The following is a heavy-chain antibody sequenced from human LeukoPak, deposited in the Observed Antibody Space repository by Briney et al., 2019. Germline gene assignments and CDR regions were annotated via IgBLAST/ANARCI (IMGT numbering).Heavy chain of an antibody. CDR1: GYSFTSQW. D-gene: IGHD1/OR15-1a*01. Sequence: GESLKISCKGSGYSFTSQWIGWVRQMPGKGLEWMGIIFPGDSDTIYSPSFQGQVTISADKSINTAYLQWSNLKASDTAMYFCATSESQTKFDYWGQGTQVIVSS. J-gene: IGHJ4*02. V-gene: IGHV5-51*01. CDR3: ATSESQTKFDY. CDR2: IFPGDSDT.